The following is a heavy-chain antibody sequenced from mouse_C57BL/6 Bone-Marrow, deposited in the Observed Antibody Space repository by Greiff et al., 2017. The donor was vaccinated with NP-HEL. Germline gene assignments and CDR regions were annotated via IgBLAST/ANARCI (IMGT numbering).Heavy chain of an antibody. CDR3: ARSRIYYGNFYAMDY. D-gene: IGHD2-1*01. V-gene: IGHV1-50*01. Sequence: VQLQQSGAELVKPGASVKLSCKASGYTFTSYWMQWVKQRPGQGLEWIGEIDPSDSYTNYNQKFKGKATLTVDTSSSAAYMQLSSLTSEDSAVYYCARSRIYYGNFYAMDYWGQGTSVTVSS. J-gene: IGHJ4*01. CDR2: IDPSDSYT. CDR1: GYTFTSYW.